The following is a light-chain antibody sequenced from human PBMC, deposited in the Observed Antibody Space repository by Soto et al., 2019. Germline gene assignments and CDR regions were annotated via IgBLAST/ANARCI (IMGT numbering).Light chain of an antibody. V-gene: IGKV3-11*01. J-gene: IGKJ2*01. CDR1: QSVSSY. Sequence: EIVLTQSPATLFLSPGDTATLSCRASQSVSSYLAWYQQKPGQAPRHLIYDVSNRATGIPARFSGSGPGTDFTLTIGSLETEDLAVYYWQQRSNWPRTFGQGTKVRIK. CDR2: DVS. CDR3: QQRSNWPRT.